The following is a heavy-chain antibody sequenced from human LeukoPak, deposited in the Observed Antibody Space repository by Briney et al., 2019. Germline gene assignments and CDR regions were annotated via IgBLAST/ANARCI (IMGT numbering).Heavy chain of an antibody. J-gene: IGHJ5*02. CDR3: ARGLPESKTIVVVVAATPGWFDP. CDR1: GYTFTGYY. D-gene: IGHD2-15*01. CDR2: INPNSGGT. Sequence: ATVKVSCKASGYTFTGYYMHWVRQAPGQGLEWMGRINPNSGGTNYAQKFQGRVTMTRDTSISTAYMELSGLRSDDTAVYYCARGLPESKTIVVVVAATPGWFDPWGQGTLVTVSS. V-gene: IGHV1-2*06.